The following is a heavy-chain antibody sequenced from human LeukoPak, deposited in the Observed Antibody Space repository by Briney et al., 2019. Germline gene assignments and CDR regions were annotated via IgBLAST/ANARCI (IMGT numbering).Heavy chain of an antibody. D-gene: IGHD3/OR15-3a*01. CDR2: IYTSGST. Sequence: SQTLSLTCTVSGGSISSGSYYWSWIRQPAGKGLEWIGRIYTSGSTNYNPSLKSRVTISVDTFKNQFSLKLSSVTAADTAVYYCAREAPLLDRNYYGMDVWGQGTTVTVSS. CDR1: GGSISSGSYY. J-gene: IGHJ6*02. V-gene: IGHV4-61*02. CDR3: AREAPLLDRNYYGMDV.